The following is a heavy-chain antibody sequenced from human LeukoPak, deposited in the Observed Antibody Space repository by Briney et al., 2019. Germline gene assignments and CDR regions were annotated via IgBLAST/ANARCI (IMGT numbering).Heavy chain of an antibody. CDR3: ARISPSSGTYWGSLYYYMDV. J-gene: IGHJ6*03. CDR2: ISFRGTT. Sequence: SETLSLTCTVSGGSINNYYWTWIRQPPGKGLEWIGYISFRGTTNYNPSLKSRVTISLDTSNNQFSLKLTSVTAADTAVYYCARISPSSGTYWGSLYYYMDVWGKGTTVTVSS. D-gene: IGHD1-26*01. CDR1: GGSINNYY. V-gene: IGHV4-59*01.